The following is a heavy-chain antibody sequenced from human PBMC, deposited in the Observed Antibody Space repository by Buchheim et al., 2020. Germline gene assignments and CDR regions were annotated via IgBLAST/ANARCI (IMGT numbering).Heavy chain of an antibody. CDR3: ATSRRGTPLVD. CDR1: GASISSGNYY. Sequence: QVQLQESGPGLVKPAQTLSLICSVSGASISSGNYYWNWIRQRPGQGLEWIGYVYSSGVTYYSPSLRSRLAISLDTFKNQFSLRLRSVTAADTAVYYCATSRRGTPLVDWGQGSL. J-gene: IGHJ4*02. V-gene: IGHV4-30-4*01. D-gene: IGHD3-16*01. CDR2: VYSSGVT.